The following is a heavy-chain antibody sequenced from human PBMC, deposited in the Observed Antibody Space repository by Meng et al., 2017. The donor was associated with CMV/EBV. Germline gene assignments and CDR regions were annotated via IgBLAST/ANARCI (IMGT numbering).Heavy chain of an antibody. CDR2: ISSSGSTI. D-gene: IGHD2-2*01. CDR1: GFTFSSYE. J-gene: IGHJ6*02. CDR3: AKGGGYCSSTSCRHSDYYYYGMDV. Sequence: GEALKISCSASGFTFSSYEMNWGRQAPGEGLEWGSYISSSGSTIYYADSVKGRFTIARDNSKNTLYLQMNSLRAEDTAVYYCAKGGGYCSSTSCRHSDYYYYGMDVWGQGTPVTVSS. V-gene: IGHV3-48*03.